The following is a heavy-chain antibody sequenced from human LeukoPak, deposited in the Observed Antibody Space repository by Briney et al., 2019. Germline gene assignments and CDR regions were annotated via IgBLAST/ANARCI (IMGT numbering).Heavy chain of an antibody. J-gene: IGHJ4*02. Sequence: SGRSLRLSCAASGFTFSSYAMHWVRQAPGKGLEWVAVISYDGSNKYYADSVKGRFTISRDNSKNTLYLQMNSLRAEDTAVYYCARDHHDSSGPHVGYFDYWGQGTLVTVSS. CDR1: GFTFSSYA. V-gene: IGHV3-30-3*01. CDR3: ARDHHDSSGPHVGYFDY. D-gene: IGHD3-22*01. CDR2: ISYDGSNK.